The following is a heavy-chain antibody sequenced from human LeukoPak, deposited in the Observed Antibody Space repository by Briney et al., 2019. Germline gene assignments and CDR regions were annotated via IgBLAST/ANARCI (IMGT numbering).Heavy chain of an antibody. Sequence: PGGSLRLSCAASGFTVSSNYMSWVRQAPGKGLEWVSVIYSGGSTYYADSVKGRFTISRDNAKNSLYLQMNSLRAEDTAVYYCARDKAGGYSSSSDYWGQGTLVTASS. D-gene: IGHD6-6*01. J-gene: IGHJ4*02. CDR1: GFTVSSNY. CDR2: IYSGGST. V-gene: IGHV3-53*01. CDR3: ARDKAGGYSSSSDY.